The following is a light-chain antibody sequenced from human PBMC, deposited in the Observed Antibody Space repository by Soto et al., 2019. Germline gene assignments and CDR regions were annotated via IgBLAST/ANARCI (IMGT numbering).Light chain of an antibody. J-gene: IGKJ1*01. CDR1: QSVSSIY. CDR3: QQYGSSSWT. Sequence: EIVLTQSPGPLSLPPGERATLSCRASQSVSSIYLAWYQHKPGQAPRLLIYGASSRATGIPDRFSGSGSGTDFTLTISSLQPEDFAVYYCQQYGSSSWTFGRGTTVEIK. V-gene: IGKV3-20*01. CDR2: GAS.